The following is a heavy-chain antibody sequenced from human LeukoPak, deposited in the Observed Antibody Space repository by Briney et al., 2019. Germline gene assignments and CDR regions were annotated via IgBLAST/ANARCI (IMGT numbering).Heavy chain of an antibody. Sequence: ASVKVSCKASGYTFTSYGISWVRQAPGQGLEWVGWISAYNGNTNYAQKLQGRVTMTTDTSTSTAYMELRSLRSDDTAVYYCARVGAYCGGDCYLFGYWGQGTLVTVSS. V-gene: IGHV1-18*01. D-gene: IGHD2-21*02. CDR2: ISAYNGNT. CDR1: GYTFTSYG. CDR3: ARVGAYCGGDCYLFGY. J-gene: IGHJ4*02.